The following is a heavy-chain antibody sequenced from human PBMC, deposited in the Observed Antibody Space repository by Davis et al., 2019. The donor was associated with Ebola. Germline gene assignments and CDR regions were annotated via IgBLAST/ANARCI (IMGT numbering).Heavy chain of an antibody. J-gene: IGHJ4*02. CDR3: ASGIVVVIWY. CDR1: GGSISSSSYY. D-gene: IGHD3-22*01. Sequence: MPSETLSLTCTVSGGSISSSSYYWGWIRQPPGKRLEWIGSIYYSGSTYYNPSLKSRVTISVDTSKNQFSLKLSSVTAADTAVYYCASGIVVVIWYWGQGTLVTVSS. CDR2: IYYSGST. V-gene: IGHV4-39*01.